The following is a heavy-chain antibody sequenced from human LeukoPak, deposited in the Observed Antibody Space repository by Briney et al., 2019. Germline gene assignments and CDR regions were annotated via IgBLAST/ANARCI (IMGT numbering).Heavy chain of an antibody. CDR1: GGSISSYY. J-gene: IGHJ4*02. CDR3: ARDLKLYYFDY. Sequence: SETLSLTCTVSGGSISSYYWSWIRQPPGKGLEWIGYIYYSGSTNYNPSLKSRVTISVDTSKNQFSLKLSSVTAADTAVYYCARDLKLYYFDYWGQGTPVTVSS. CDR2: IYYSGST. V-gene: IGHV4-59*01.